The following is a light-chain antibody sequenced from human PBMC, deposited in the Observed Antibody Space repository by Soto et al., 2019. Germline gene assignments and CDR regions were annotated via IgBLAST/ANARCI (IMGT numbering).Light chain of an antibody. J-gene: IGKJ4*01. CDR3: LQTHSSPLT. CDR1: QNIVSRY. V-gene: IGKV1-39*01. CDR2: GAS. Sequence: DIQMTQSPSSLSASVGDRVTITCRASQNIVSRYLSWYQQRPGKAPNLLISGASNLQSGVPSRFSGSGSGTDFTLTISSVQAEDFASYFCLQTHSSPLTFGGGTKVEMK.